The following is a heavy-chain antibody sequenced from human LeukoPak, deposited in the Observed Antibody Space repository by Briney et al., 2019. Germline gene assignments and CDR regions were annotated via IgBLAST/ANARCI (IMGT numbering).Heavy chain of an antibody. CDR2: IRKKAYRGTT. Sequence: PGRSLRLSCTTSGFTFSDYPMSWFRQAPGKGLEWVGFIRKKAYRGTTEYAASVKGRFSISRDDSKSIAYLQMNSLKTEDTAVYFCTKENIVVVPAAMKYYYYYMDVWGKGTTVTVSS. D-gene: IGHD2-2*01. V-gene: IGHV3-49*03. CDR1: GFTFSDYP. CDR3: TKENIVVVPAAMKYYYYYMDV. J-gene: IGHJ6*03.